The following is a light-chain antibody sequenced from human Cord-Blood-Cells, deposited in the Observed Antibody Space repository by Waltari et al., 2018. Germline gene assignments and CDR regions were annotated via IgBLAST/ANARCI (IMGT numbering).Light chain of an antibody. CDR1: QSVSSY. J-gene: IGKJ5*01. V-gene: IGKV3-11*01. CDR2: DAS. CDR3: QQRSNWPPIT. Sequence: LSLSPGERATLSCRASQSVSSYLAWYQQKPGQAPRLLIYDASNRATGIPARFSGSGSGTDFTLTISSLEPEDFAVYYCQQRSNWPPITFGQGTRLEIK.